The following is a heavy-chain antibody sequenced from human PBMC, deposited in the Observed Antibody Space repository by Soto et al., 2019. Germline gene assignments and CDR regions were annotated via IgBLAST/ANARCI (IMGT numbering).Heavy chain of an antibody. V-gene: IGHV3-74*01. Sequence: TGGSLRLSCAASGFTFSTSWMHWVRQAPGKGLVWVSRINSDGSSTSYADFVKGRFTIPRDNAKNTLPLQMSSLRVEDTAVYYCARAAVAGLNWFGPWGRGPLFTVSS. J-gene: IGHJ5*02. CDR1: GFTFSTSW. D-gene: IGHD6-19*01. CDR2: INSDGSST. CDR3: ARAAVAGLNWFGP.